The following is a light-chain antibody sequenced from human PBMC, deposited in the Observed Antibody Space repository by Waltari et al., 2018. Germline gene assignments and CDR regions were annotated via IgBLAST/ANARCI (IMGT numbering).Light chain of an antibody. Sequence: QSALNQPASVSGSPGQSIPISCPGTTSYIGHHDYAPWYQQHPGKAPKLLIYEGTNRPSGVSTRFSGSKSGSTASLTISGLQADDEAHYYCSSYTGGSTLLVFGGGTDLTVL. V-gene: IGLV2-14*01. CDR3: SSYTGGSTLLV. J-gene: IGLJ2*01. CDR2: EGT. CDR1: TSYIGHHDY.